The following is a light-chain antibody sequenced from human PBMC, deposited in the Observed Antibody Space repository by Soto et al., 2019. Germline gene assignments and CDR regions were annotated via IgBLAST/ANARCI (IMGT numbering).Light chain of an antibody. CDR2: LNSDGSH. Sequence: QSVLTQSPSASASLGASVKLTCTLSSGHSNYAIAWHQQQSEKGPRYLMKLNSDGSHSKGDGIPDRCSGSSSGAARSLTISSLEYEAEADYYCQTWGSGIVVFGGGTKLTVL. CDR1: SGHSNYA. J-gene: IGLJ2*01. CDR3: QTWGSGIVV. V-gene: IGLV4-69*01.